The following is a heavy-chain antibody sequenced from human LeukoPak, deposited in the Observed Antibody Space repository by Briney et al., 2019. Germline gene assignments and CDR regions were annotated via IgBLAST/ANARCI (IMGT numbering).Heavy chain of an antibody. D-gene: IGHD4-11*01. V-gene: IGHV3-23*01. Sequence: GGSLRLSCAASGFTFSSYAMSWVRQAPGKGLEWVSAISGSGGSTYYADSVKGRFTISRDNSKNTLYLQMNSLRAEDTAVYYCASLKGTVTNGYYYMDVWGKGTTVTVSS. CDR2: ISGSGGST. CDR3: ASLKGTVTNGYYYMDV. CDR1: GFTFSSYA. J-gene: IGHJ6*03.